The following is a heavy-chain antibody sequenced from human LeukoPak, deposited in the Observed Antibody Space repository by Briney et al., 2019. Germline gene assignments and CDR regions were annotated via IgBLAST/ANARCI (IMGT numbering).Heavy chain of an antibody. CDR1: GYTFTSYD. CDR2: LNPGGGSR. CDR3: AREIGPIQLHLWGSAFDY. D-gene: IGHD5-18*01. V-gene: IGHV1-46*01. J-gene: IGHJ4*02. Sequence: ASVKVSCKASGYTFTSYDINWVRQAPGQGLEWMGILNPGGGSRNYAQKFQGRVTMTRDTSTSTVYMELSSLRSEDTAVYYCAREIGPIQLHLWGSAFDYWGQGTLVTVSS.